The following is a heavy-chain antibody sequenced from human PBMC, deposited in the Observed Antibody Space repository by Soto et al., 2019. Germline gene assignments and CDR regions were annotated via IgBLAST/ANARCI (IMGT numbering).Heavy chain of an antibody. CDR3: ARGLMAVAGRYYYALDA. J-gene: IGHJ6*02. CDR2: IQSGGNS. Sequence: SETLSLTCNVSGGSMTNYYWTWIRQPAGRGLEWIGRIQSGGNSNFNPSLNSRVTMSIDPSKNQFSLKLSSVTAADTALYYCARGLMAVAGRYYYALDAWGRGTTVTVSS. CDR1: GGSMTNYY. D-gene: IGHD6-19*01. V-gene: IGHV4-4*07.